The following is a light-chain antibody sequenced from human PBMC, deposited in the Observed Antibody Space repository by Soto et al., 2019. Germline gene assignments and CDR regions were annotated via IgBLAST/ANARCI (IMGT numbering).Light chain of an antibody. J-gene: IGKJ1*01. CDR1: QSISIW. V-gene: IGKV1-5*03. CDR3: QQYSTYTPRT. Sequence: DKQMTQSPSTLSAYVGDRVTITCRASQSISIWLAWYQQKPGKAPKILIYKASSLESGVPSRFSGSGSGTEFTLTISSLQPDDFATYYCQQYSTYTPRTFGQGTKVDIK. CDR2: KAS.